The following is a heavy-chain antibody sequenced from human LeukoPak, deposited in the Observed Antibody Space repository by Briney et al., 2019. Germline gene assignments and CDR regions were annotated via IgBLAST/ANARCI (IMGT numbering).Heavy chain of an antibody. Sequence: ASVKVSCKASGYTFTGYYMHWVRQAPGQGPEWMGWINPNSGGTNYAQKFQGRVTMTRDTSISTAYMELSRLRSDDTAVYYCARDHDYDILTGYSNWYFDLWGRGTLVTVSS. CDR2: INPNSGGT. J-gene: IGHJ2*01. V-gene: IGHV1-2*02. CDR3: ARDHDYDILTGYSNWYFDL. CDR1: GYTFTGYY. D-gene: IGHD3-9*01.